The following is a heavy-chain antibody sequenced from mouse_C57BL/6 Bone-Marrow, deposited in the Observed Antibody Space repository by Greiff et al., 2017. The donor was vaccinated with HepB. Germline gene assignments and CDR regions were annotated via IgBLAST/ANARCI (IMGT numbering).Heavy chain of an antibody. CDR1: GYTFTSYW. J-gene: IGHJ2*01. Sequence: QVQLQQPGAELVKPGASVKLSCKASGYTFTSYWMHWVKQRPGQGLEWIGMIHPNSGSTNYNEKFKSKATLTVDKSSSTAYMQLSSLTSEDSAVYYCARSDWRITTVHWGQGTTLTVSS. CDR2: IHPNSGST. D-gene: IGHD1-1*01. V-gene: IGHV1-64*01. CDR3: ARSDWRITTVH.